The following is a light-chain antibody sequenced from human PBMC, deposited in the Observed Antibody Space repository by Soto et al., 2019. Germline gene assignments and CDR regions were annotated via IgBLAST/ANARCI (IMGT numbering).Light chain of an antibody. CDR3: QHYYTYPWT. V-gene: IGKV1-5*03. CDR1: QSISSW. J-gene: IGKJ1*01. Sequence: DIQMTQSPSTLSASVGDRVSITCRASQSISSWLAWYQQKPGKAPKLLIYKSSTLEGGVPSRFRGSGSGTEFTLTISSLQPDDFATYYCQHYYTYPWTFGQGTKVEIK. CDR2: KSS.